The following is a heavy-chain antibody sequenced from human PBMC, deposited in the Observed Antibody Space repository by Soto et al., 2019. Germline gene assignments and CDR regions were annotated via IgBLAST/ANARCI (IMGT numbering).Heavy chain of an antibody. V-gene: IGHV1-2*02. CDR2: INPATGAA. Sequence: QLHLVQSGAVVKKPGASVTVSCSASGYPVTAYYMHWVRQAPGRGLEWMGGINPATGAAKYTQTFQGRVTMTRDTSTSTVFMELSGLTSEDTAVLYWARGGGVGVAGSAAFDMWGQGTVVTVSS. CDR3: ARGGGVGVAGSAAFDM. J-gene: IGHJ3*02. CDR1: GYPVTAYY. D-gene: IGHD3-3*01.